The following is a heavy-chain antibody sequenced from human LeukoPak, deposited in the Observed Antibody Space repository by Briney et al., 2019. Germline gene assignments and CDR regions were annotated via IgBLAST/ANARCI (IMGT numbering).Heavy chain of an antibody. CDR1: GFTFSSYG. D-gene: IGHD3-22*01. CDR3: ARDYYDSSGYSTSDH. Sequence: GGSLRLSCAASGFTFSSYGMHWVLQAPGKGLGWVAVIWYDGSNKYYADSVKGRFTTSRDNSKNTLYLQMNSLRAEDTAVYYCARDYYDSSGYSTSDHWGQGTLVTVSS. CDR2: IWYDGSNK. V-gene: IGHV3-33*01. J-gene: IGHJ5*02.